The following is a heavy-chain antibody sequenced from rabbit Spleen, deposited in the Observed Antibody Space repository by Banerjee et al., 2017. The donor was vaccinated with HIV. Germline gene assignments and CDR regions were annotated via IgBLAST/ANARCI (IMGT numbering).Heavy chain of an antibody. CDR2: IYGDRSGST. J-gene: IGHJ4*01. Sequence: QSLEESGGDLVKPEGSLTLTCTASGFSFSSSYYMCWVRQAPGKGLECIACIYGDRSGSTYYANWAKGRFTISRTSSTTVTLEMTSLTAADTATYFCARTASGGGNPLNLWGQGTLVTVS. D-gene: IGHD1-1*01. CDR3: ARTASGGGNPLNL. V-gene: IGHV1S40*01. CDR1: GFSFSSSYY.